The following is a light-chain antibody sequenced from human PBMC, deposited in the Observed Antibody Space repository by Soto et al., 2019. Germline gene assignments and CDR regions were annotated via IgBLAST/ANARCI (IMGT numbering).Light chain of an antibody. J-gene: IGLJ1*01. CDR1: SSDIGAYIY. CDR2: EVS. Sequence: QSALTQPPSASGSPGQSVTISCTGTSSDIGAYIYVSWYQQHPGKAPKLMISEVSRRPSGVPERFSGSKSGNTASLTVSGLQADDEAHYYCSSYTDRKNLVFGTGTKLTVL. V-gene: IGLV2-8*01. CDR3: SSYTDRKNLV.